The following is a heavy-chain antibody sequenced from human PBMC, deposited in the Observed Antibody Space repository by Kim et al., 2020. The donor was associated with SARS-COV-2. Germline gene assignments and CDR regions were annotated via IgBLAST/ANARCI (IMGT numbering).Heavy chain of an antibody. CDR3: ARTPSGREDY. J-gene: IGHJ4*02. CDR2: EK. V-gene: IGHV3-7*01. D-gene: IGHD2-15*01. Sequence: EKYYVDSVKGRFTISRDNAKNSLYLQMNSLRAEDTAVYYCARTPSGREDYWGQGTLVTVSS.